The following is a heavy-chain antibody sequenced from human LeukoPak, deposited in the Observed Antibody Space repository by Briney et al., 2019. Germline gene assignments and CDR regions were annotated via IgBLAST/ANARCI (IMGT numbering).Heavy chain of an antibody. J-gene: IGHJ6*02. CDR3: ARFGLDYDMGV. V-gene: IGHV4-59*01. CDR1: GGSISSYY. CDR2: IHYSGSA. Sequence: SETLSLTCTVSGGSISSYYWSWIRQPPGTGLEWIGQIHYSGSAEYNPSLKSGITISADTSKNQISLNLTSVTAADTAIYYCARFGLDYDMGVWGQGTTVTVS. D-gene: IGHD3-16*01.